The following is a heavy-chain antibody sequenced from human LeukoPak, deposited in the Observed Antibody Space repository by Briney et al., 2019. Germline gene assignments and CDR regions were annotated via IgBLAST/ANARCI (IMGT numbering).Heavy chain of an antibody. CDR2: INHSGNT. Sequence: PSETLSLTCAVYGGSFSGFYWSWIRQPPGKGLEWIGDINHSGNTNYNPSLKSRVTISVDTSKNQFSLKLSSVTAADTAVYYCAYKSDYDSSGPLDYWGQGTLVTVSS. V-gene: IGHV4-34*01. CDR3: AYKSDYDSSGPLDY. D-gene: IGHD3-22*01. CDR1: GGSFSGFY. J-gene: IGHJ4*02.